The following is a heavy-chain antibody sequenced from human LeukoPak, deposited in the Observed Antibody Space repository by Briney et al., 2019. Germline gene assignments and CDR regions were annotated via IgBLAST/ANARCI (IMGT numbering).Heavy chain of an antibody. CDR1: GYSFTSYR. Sequence: GESLKISCKGSGYSFTSYRIGWVRQMPGKGLEWMGIIYPADSDIRYSPSFQGLVTISADKSFSTAYLQWSSLKASDTAMYYCARSYSNNLFDYWGQGTLVTVSS. J-gene: IGHJ4*02. D-gene: IGHD6-13*01. CDR2: IYPADSDI. CDR3: ARSYSNNLFDY. V-gene: IGHV5-51*01.